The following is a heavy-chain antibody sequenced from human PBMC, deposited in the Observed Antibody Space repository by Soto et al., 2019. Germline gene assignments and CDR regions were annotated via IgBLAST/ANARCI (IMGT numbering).Heavy chain of an antibody. CDR2: IDYSGST. V-gene: IGHV4-31*03. CDR1: GGAISSGGYY. Sequence: QVQLQESGPGLVKPSQTLSLTCTVSGGAISSGGYYWSWIRQHPGKGLEWIGYIDYSGSTYYKPSLKSRVTISVDTSKNQFSLKLSSVTAADTAVYYCARGRSSTSPYPIGYWGQGTLVTVSS. D-gene: IGHD2-2*01. J-gene: IGHJ4*02. CDR3: ARGRSSTSPYPIGY.